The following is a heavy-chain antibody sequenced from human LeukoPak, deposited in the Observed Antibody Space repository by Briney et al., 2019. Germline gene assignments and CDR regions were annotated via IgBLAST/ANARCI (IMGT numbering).Heavy chain of an antibody. D-gene: IGHD6-6*01. Sequence: SETLSLTCTVSGGSISSYYWTWIRQPPGKGLEWTGYIYTSGSTNYNPSLKSRVTMSVDTSKNQFSLKLSSVTAADTAVYYCARSGGVAAHYFDYWGQGTLVTVSS. J-gene: IGHJ4*02. CDR2: IYTSGST. V-gene: IGHV4-4*08. CDR3: ARSGGVAAHYFDY. CDR1: GGSISSYY.